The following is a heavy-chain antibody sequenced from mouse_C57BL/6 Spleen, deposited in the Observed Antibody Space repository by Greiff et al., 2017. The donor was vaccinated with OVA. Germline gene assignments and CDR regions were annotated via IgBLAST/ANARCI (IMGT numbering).Heavy chain of an antibody. V-gene: IGHV1-82*01. CDR1: GYAFSSSW. J-gene: IGHJ2*01. D-gene: IGHD2-4*01. CDR3: ARSDSYFDY. CDR2: IYPGDGDT. Sequence: QVQLQQSGPELVKPGASVKISCKASGYAFSSSWMNWVKQRPGKGLEWIGRIYPGDGDTNYNGKFKGKATLTADKASSTAYMQLSSLTSEDSAVYFCARSDSYFDYWGQGTTLTGSS.